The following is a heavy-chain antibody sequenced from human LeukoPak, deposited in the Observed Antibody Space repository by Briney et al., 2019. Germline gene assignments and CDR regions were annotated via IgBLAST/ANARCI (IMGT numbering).Heavy chain of an antibody. V-gene: IGHV3-43*01. CDR3: AKAYSSYYYYMDV. J-gene: IGHJ6*03. CDR1: GFTFDDYT. CDR2: ISWDGGST. D-gene: IGHD6-13*01. Sequence: GGSLRLSCAASGFTFDDYTMHWVRQAPGKGLEWVSLISWDGGSTYYADSVKGRFTISRDNSKNSLYLQMNSLRAEDSALYYCAKAYSSYYYYMDVWGKGTTVTVSS.